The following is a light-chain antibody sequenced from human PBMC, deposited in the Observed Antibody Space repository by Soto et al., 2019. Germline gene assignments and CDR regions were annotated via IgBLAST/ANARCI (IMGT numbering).Light chain of an antibody. Sequence: QSVLTQPASVSGSPGQSITISCTGTSSDVGSYNLVSWYQQDPGKAPKLMIYEVLKRPSGVSNRFSGSKSGNTASLTISGLQAEDEADYYCCSRAGISTPYVFGTGTKVTVL. CDR1: SSDVGSYNL. CDR2: EVL. J-gene: IGLJ1*01. V-gene: IGLV2-23*02. CDR3: CSRAGISTPYV.